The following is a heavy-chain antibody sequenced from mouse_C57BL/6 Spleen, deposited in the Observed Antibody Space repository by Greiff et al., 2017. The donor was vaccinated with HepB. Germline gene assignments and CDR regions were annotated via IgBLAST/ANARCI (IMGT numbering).Heavy chain of an antibody. J-gene: IGHJ3*01. D-gene: IGHD3-2*02. Sequence: VQLQQSGAELVRPGASVKLSCTASGFNIKDDYMHWVKQRPEQGLEWIGWIDPENGDTEYASKFQGKATITADTSSNTAYLQLSSLTSEDTAVYYCTTPDSSGYVWFAYWGQGTLVTVSA. CDR2: IDPENGDT. CDR1: GFNIKDDY. CDR3: TTPDSSGYVWFAY. V-gene: IGHV14-4*01.